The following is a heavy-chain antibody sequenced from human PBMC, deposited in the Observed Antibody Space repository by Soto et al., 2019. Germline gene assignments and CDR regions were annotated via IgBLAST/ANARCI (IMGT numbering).Heavy chain of an antibody. CDR1: GYTFTSYA. CDR3: ARGLNGYLHYFDY. D-gene: IGHD5-18*01. J-gene: IGHJ4*02. V-gene: IGHV1-3*01. CDR2: INAGNGNT. Sequence: GASVKVSCKAIGYTFTSYAMHWVRQAPGQRLEWMGWINAGNGNTKYSQKFQGRVTITRDTSASTAYMELSSLRSEDTAVYYCARGLNGYLHYFDYWGQGTLVTVSS.